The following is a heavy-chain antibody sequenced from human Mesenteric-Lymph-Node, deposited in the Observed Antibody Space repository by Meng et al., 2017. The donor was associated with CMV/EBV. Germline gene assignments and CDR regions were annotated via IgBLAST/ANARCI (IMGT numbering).Heavy chain of an antibody. Sequence: GESLKISCAASGFTFSSYSMNWVRQAPGKGLEWVSYISSSSSTIYYADSVKGRFTISRDNAKNSLYLQMNSLRAEDTAVYYCARDKGRVGATDFDYWGQGTLVTVSS. CDR1: GFTFSSYS. CDR2: ISSSSSTI. CDR3: ARDKGRVGATDFDY. J-gene: IGHJ4*02. V-gene: IGHV3-48*04. D-gene: IGHD1-26*01.